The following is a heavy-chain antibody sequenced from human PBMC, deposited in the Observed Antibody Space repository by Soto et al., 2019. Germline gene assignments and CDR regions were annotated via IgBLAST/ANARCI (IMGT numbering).Heavy chain of an antibody. CDR2: IIPIFGTA. J-gene: IGHJ6*02. CDR3: ARGELDTAMPTYHYYGMDV. CDR1: GGTFSSYA. Sequence: QVQLVQSGAELKKPGSSVKVSCKASGGTFSSYAISWVRQAPGQGLEWMGGIIPIFGTANYAQKFQGRVRITADESTSTAYKELSSLRCEHTAVYYCARGELDTAMPTYHYYGMDVWGQGTTVTVSS. V-gene: IGHV1-69*01. D-gene: IGHD5-18*01.